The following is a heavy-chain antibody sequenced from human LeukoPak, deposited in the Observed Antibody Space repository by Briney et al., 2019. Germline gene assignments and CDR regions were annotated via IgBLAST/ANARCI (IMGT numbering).Heavy chain of an antibody. V-gene: IGHV4-38-2*01. CDR1: GGSFSGYY. D-gene: IGHD3-3*01. CDR2: IYHSGNT. J-gene: IGHJ4*02. CDR3: AKVEYYDFSLDY. Sequence: SETLSLTCAVYGGSFSGYYWGWIRQPPGKGLEWIGSIYHSGNTYYNPSLKSRVTISVDTSKNQFSLKLTSVTAADTAVYYCAKVEYYDFSLDYWGQGTLVTVSS.